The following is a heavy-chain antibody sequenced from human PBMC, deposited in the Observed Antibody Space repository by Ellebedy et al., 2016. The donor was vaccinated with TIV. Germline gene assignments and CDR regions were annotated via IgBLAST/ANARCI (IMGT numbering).Heavy chain of an antibody. J-gene: IGHJ5*02. Sequence: SGPTLVKPTQTLTLTCTFSGFSLSTSGVGVGWIRQPPGKALEWLALIYWDDDRRYSPSLKSRLTITKDTSNTQVVLTMTNMDPVDSATYYCALYSEKYRGSGSYVPEFDPWGPGFLVTVSS. CDR3: ALYSEKYRGSGSYVPEFDP. CDR2: IYWDDDR. V-gene: IGHV2-5*02. CDR1: GFSLSTSGVG. D-gene: IGHD3-10*01.